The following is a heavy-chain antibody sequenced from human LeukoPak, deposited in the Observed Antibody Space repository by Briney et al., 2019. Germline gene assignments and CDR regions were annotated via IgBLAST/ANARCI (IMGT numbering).Heavy chain of an antibody. D-gene: IGHD3-3*01. Sequence: NPSETLSLTCTVSGGSISSYYWSWIQQPPGKGLEWIGYIYYSGSTNYNPSLKSRVTISVDTSKNQFSLKLTSVTAADTAVYYCARGVPEYYDFWSGYFYYFDYWGRGTLVTVSS. CDR3: ARGVPEYYDFWSGYFYYFDY. J-gene: IGHJ4*02. CDR2: IYYSGST. CDR1: GGSISSYY. V-gene: IGHV4-59*01.